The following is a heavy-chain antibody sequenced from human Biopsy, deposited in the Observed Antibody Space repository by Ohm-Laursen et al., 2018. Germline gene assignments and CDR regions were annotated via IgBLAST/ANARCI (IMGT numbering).Heavy chain of an antibody. CDR2: FVPILGHL. CDR1: GGPSSNYA. D-gene: IGHD3-3*01. Sequence: GASVKVSCKASGGPSSNYAFSWVRQAPGQGLEWAGRFVPILGHLNYAQRFQGRVSITADKSTTYVYMELSRLTSGDTAVYYCAADADGYYTEFDYWGPGTLVTVSS. CDR3: AADADGYYTEFDY. V-gene: IGHV1-69*04. J-gene: IGHJ4*02.